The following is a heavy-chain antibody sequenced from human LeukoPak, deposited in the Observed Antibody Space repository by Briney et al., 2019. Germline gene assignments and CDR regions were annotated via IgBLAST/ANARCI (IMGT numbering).Heavy chain of an antibody. CDR2: ISSSRSYI. CDR3: ARDRIIYGDYGGAFDI. Sequence: PGGSLRLSCAASGFTFSTYSMNWVRQAPGKGLEWVSSISSSRSYIYYADSVKGRFTISRDNAKNSLYLRMNSLRAEDTAVYYCARDRIIYGDYGGAFDIWGQGTMVTVSS. CDR1: GFTFSTYS. D-gene: IGHD4-17*01. V-gene: IGHV3-21*06. J-gene: IGHJ3*02.